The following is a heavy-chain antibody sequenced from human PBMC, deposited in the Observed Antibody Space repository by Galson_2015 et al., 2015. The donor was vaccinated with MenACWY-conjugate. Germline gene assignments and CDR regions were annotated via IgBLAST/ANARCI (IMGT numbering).Heavy chain of an antibody. Sequence: PALVKPTQPLTLPCTFSGFSLSTSGVGVGWIRQPPGKALEWLALIYWGDDKRYSPSLKSRLTITKDTSKNQVVLTMTNMDPVDTATYYCAQGDVFDIWGQGTLVTVSS. V-gene: IGHV2-5*02. CDR2: IYWGDDK. J-gene: IGHJ3*02. CDR1: GFSLSTSGVG. CDR3: AQGDVFDI.